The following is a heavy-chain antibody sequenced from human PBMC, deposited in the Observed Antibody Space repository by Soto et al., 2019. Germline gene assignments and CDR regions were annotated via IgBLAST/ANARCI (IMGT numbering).Heavy chain of an antibody. Sequence: PGGSLRLSCAASGFTVSNNYMSWVRQAPGKGLEWVSVVYSGGVTYYADSVKGRFTISRDNSKNTLLLQMNSLRAEDTAVYFCARDHGDYWGQGTLVTVS. J-gene: IGHJ4*02. CDR1: GFTVSNNY. CDR2: VYSGGVT. V-gene: IGHV3-66*01. D-gene: IGHD3-10*01. CDR3: ARDHGDY.